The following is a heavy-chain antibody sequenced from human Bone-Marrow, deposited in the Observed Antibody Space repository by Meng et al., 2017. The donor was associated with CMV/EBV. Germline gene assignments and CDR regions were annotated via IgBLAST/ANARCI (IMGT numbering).Heavy chain of an antibody. CDR3: MRGSVTPY. Sequence: ASVKVSCKASGYTFTGYYMHWVRQAPGQGLEWMGWMNPNSQNTGYAQRFQGRVTMTSDTSISTAYMELSSLRSEDTAVYYCMRGSVTPYWGPGKLVHVAS. J-gene: IGHJ4*02. CDR2: MNPNSQNT. D-gene: IGHD4-17*01. V-gene: IGHV1-8*02. CDR1: GYTFTGYY.